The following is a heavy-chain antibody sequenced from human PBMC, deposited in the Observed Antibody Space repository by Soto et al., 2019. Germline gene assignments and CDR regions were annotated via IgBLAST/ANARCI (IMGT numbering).Heavy chain of an antibody. J-gene: IGHJ6*02. CDR3: TTEFGIAVAGSPDFDYYGMDV. V-gene: IGHV3-15*07. D-gene: IGHD6-13*01. CDR1: GFTFSTAW. CDR2: IKSKADGGTT. Sequence: GGSLRLSCAASGFTFSTAWMNWVRQAPGKGLEWVGRIKSKADGGTTDYAAPVKDRFTISRDDSENTLYLQMNSLKTEDTGVYYCTTEFGIAVAGSPDFDYYGMDVWGQGTTVTVSS.